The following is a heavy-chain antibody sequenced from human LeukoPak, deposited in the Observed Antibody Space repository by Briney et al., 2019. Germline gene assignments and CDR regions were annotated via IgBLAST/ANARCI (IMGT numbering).Heavy chain of an antibody. V-gene: IGHV1-8*01. D-gene: IGHD1-7*01. J-gene: IGHJ4*02. CDR2: VNPNSGNT. CDR1: GYTFTGYD. Sequence: SVKVSCKASGYTFTGYDINWVRQATGQGLEWMGWVNPNSGNTGYAQKFQGRVTMTRDTSKTTAYMELTSLTSEDTAVYYCARGVSAGTSVSGYWGQGTLVTVSS. CDR3: ARGVSAGTSVSGY.